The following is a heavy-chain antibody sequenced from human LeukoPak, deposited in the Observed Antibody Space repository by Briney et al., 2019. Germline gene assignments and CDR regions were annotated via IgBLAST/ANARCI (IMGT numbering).Heavy chain of an antibody. V-gene: IGHV3-30*18. CDR1: GFTFSSYG. CDR3: AKDRAWTATFDY. CDR2: ISYDGSNK. J-gene: IGHJ4*02. Sequence: GGSLRLSCAASGFTFSSYGMHWVRQAPGKGLEWVAVISYDGSNKYYADSMKGRFTISRDNSKNTLYLQMNSLRAEDTAVYYCAKDRAWTATFDYWGQGTLVTVSS. D-gene: IGHD3/OR15-3a*01.